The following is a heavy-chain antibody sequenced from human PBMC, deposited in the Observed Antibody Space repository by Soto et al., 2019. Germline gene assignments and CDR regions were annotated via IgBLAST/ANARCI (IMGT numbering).Heavy chain of an antibody. Sequence: PGGSLRLSCAASGFTFSDFCMSWIRQAPGKGLEWVSYISSSGSTIYYADSVKGRFTISRDNAKNSLYLQMNSLRAEDTAVYYCARTGRGPYDFWGGYYYSYWGQGTLVTVSS. CDR3: ARTGRGPYDFWGGYYYSY. J-gene: IGHJ4*02. D-gene: IGHD3-3*01. CDR2: ISSSGSTI. V-gene: IGHV3-11*01. CDR1: GFTFSDFC.